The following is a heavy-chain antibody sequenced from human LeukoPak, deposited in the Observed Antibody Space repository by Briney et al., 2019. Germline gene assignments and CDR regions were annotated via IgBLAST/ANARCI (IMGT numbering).Heavy chain of an antibody. Sequence: GGSLRLSCAASGSGFTFNNYWMHWVRQAPGKGLVWVSRINADGSTTSYADSVRGRFTISRDNAKNTLYLQMNSLRAEDTAVYYCAKDFVVVPGNVNYFDYWGQGTLVTVSS. CDR1: GSGFTFNNYW. CDR2: INADGSTT. V-gene: IGHV3-74*01. CDR3: AKDFVVVPGNVNYFDY. J-gene: IGHJ4*02. D-gene: IGHD2-21*02.